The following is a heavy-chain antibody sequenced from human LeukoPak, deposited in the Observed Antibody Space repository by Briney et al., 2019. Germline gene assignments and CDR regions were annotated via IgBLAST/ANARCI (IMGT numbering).Heavy chain of an antibody. CDR3: ERREREQWELQY. Sequence: GASVKVSCQASGYTFTAHYIHWVRQAPGQGREWMGGIIHNSGDTQNAWTSQGRVTITSDGATANIELGGLRSDNTAVYFCERREREQWELQYWGQGTLVTVSS. V-gene: IGHV1-2*02. CDR2: IIHNSGDT. CDR1: GYTFTAHY. J-gene: IGHJ4*02. D-gene: IGHD1-26*01.